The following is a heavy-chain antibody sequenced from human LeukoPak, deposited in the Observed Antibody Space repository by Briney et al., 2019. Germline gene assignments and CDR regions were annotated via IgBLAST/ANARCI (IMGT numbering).Heavy chain of an antibody. CDR2: IYHSG. D-gene: IGHD3-22*01. CDR1: GGSISSSSYY. J-gene: IGHJ4*02. CDR3: ARWDGTGYYYGN. V-gene: IGHV4-39*01. Sequence: SETLSLTCTVSGGSISSSSYYWGWVRQPPGKGLEWIGSIYHSGNNPSLKSRVTISVDTSKNQFSLKLSSVTAADTAVCYCARWDGTGYYYGNWGQGTLVTVSS.